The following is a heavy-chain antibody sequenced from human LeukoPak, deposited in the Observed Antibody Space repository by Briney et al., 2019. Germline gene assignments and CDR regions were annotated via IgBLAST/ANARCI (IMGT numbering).Heavy chain of an antibody. J-gene: IGHJ3*02. CDR2: IFYSGDT. Sequence: TETLSLTCTVSGGSFSNYYWTWIRQSPGRGLEWIGYIFYSGDTNYNPSLKSRVSMSLDTSKNQFSLRLNSVTAADTAVYYCARDQLGDAVDIWGQGTMVTVSS. CDR1: GGSFSNYY. V-gene: IGHV4-59*01. CDR3: ARDQLGDAVDI. D-gene: IGHD3-16*01.